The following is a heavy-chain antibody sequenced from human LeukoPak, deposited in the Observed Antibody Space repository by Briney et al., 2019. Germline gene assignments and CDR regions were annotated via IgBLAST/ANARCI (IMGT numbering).Heavy chain of an antibody. J-gene: IGHJ6*02. Sequence: ASVKVSCKASGYTFTGYYMHWVRQAPGQGLELMGWINPNSGGTNYAQKFQGRVTMTRDTSISTAYMELSRLRSDDTAVYYCAREPQDIVVVPGMDVWGQGTTVTVSS. CDR1: GYTFTGYY. D-gene: IGHD2-2*01. V-gene: IGHV1-2*02. CDR2: INPNSGGT. CDR3: AREPQDIVVVPGMDV.